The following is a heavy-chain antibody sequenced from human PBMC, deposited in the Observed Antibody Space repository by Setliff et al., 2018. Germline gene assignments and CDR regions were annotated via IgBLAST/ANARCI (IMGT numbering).Heavy chain of an antibody. J-gene: IGHJ6*03. V-gene: IGHV7-4-1*02. Sequence: SVQVSCKASGYTFTTYAMGWMRQAPGQRLEWMGWINTNTGNPSYAQGFTGRFVFSLDTSVSTAYLQISSLKPEDTAVYYCARASRFGTVKWRGDYYMDVWGKGTTVTVSS. D-gene: IGHD3-10*01. CDR1: GYTFTTYA. CDR3: ARASRFGTVKWRGDYYMDV. CDR2: INTNTGNP.